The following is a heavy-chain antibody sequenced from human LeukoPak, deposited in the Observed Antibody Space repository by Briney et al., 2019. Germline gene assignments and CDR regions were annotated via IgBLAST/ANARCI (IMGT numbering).Heavy chain of an antibody. D-gene: IGHD3-3*01. CDR1: GGSISSSSYY. Sequence: SETLSLTCTVSGGSISSSSYYWGWIRQPPGKGLEWIGSIYYSGSTYYNPSLKSRVTISVDTSKNQFSLKLSSVTAADTAVYYCARIPITIFGVVRSSGNFDLWGQGTLVTVSS. J-gene: IGHJ5*02. V-gene: IGHV4-39*01. CDR2: IYYSGST. CDR3: ARIPITIFGVVRSSGNFDL.